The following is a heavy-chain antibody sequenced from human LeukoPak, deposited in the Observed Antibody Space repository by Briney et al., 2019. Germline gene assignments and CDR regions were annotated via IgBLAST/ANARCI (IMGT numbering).Heavy chain of an antibody. Sequence: SETLSLTCTVSGGSISSYYWSWIRQPPGKGLEWIGEINHSGSTNYNPSLKSRVTISVDTSKNQFSLKLSSVTAADTAVYYCARARRGSYFLDYWGQGTLVTVSS. J-gene: IGHJ4*02. CDR2: INHSGST. CDR1: GGSISSYY. CDR3: ARARRGSYFLDY. V-gene: IGHV4-34*01. D-gene: IGHD1-26*01.